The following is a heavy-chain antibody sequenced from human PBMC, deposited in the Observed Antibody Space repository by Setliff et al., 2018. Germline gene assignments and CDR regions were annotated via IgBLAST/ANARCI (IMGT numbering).Heavy chain of an antibody. J-gene: IGHJ6*03. Sequence: SVKVSCKASGGTFSTYAVNWVRQAPGQGLEWMGGIVPVFDTRNYAQKFQGRVTFTADDSATTTYMELSSLRSVDAAVYYCARGIRQYCSGSYCPGYMDVWGTGTTVTVSS. CDR3: ARGIRQYCSGSYCPGYMDV. CDR1: GGTFSTYA. V-gene: IGHV1-69*13. D-gene: IGHD2-15*01. CDR2: IVPVFDTR.